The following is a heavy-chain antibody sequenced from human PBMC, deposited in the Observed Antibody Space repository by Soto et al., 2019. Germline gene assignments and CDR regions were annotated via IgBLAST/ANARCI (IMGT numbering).Heavy chain of an antibody. CDR1: GGTFSSYA. D-gene: IGHD1-1*01. V-gene: IGHV1-69*13. Sequence: SVKVSCKASGGTFSSYAISWVRQAPGQGLEWMGGIILIFGTANYAQKFQGRVTITADESTSTAYMELSSLRSEDTAVYYCARESSWNEGPGGRGFCFDPWGKGTLVTVSS. CDR3: ARESSWNEGPGGRGFCFDP. CDR2: IILIFGTA. J-gene: IGHJ5*02.